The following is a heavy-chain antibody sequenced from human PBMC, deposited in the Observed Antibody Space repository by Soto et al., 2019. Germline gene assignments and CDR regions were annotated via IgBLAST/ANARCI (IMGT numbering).Heavy chain of an antibody. CDR3: ARDGGISGTTDHSWFDP. Sequence: ASVKVSCKASGCTFINYAISWVRQAPGQGLEWMGGIIPINGKANYAQKFQGRVTITADESTSTAYMELSSLRYEDTAVYYCARDGGISGTTDHSWFDPWGQGTLVTVSS. V-gene: IGHV1-69*13. J-gene: IGHJ5*02. CDR2: IIPINGKA. D-gene: IGHD1-7*01. CDR1: GCTFINYA.